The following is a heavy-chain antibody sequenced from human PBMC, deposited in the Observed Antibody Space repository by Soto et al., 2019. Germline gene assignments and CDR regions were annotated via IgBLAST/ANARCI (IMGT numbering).Heavy chain of an antibody. CDR1: GFRFSDHY. CDR2: ISGGGTTM. CDR3: AGDPYYYGSAF. V-gene: IGHV3-11*01. J-gene: IGHJ4*02. Sequence: LRLSCAASGFRFSDHYMTWIRQAPGKGLEWVSKISGGGTTMYYADSVKGRFTVSRDNAKNSLYLQMNSLRAEDTAVYYCAGDPYYYGSAFWGQGTLVTVSS. D-gene: IGHD3-10*01.